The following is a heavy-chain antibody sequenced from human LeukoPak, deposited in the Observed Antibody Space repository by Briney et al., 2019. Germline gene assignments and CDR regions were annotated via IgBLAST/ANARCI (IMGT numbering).Heavy chain of an antibody. J-gene: IGHJ4*02. CDR3: ARLSGSYYGFDY. CDR1: GYTFTGYY. V-gene: IGHV1-2*02. Sequence: ASVKVSCKASGYTFTGYYMHWVRQAPGQGLEWMGWINPKSGGTNYAQKFQGRVTMTRDTSISTAYMELSSLRSEDTAVYYCARLSGSYYGFDYWGQGTLVTVSS. CDR2: INPKSGGT. D-gene: IGHD1-26*01.